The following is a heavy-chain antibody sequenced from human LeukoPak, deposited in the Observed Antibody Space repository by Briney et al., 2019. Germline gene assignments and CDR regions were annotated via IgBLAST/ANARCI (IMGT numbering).Heavy chain of an antibody. Sequence: SETLSLTCAVYGGSFSGYYWNWIRQPSGKGLEWIGQINHSGSTNYSPSLKSRVTISVDTSKNQFSLKLSSVTAADTAVYYCARVSSRRLPPSYSYDRRNYFDYWGQGTLVTVSS. V-gene: IGHV4-34*01. J-gene: IGHJ4*02. CDR2: INHSGST. CDR3: ARVSSRRLPPSYSYDRRNYFDY. CDR1: GGSFSGYY. D-gene: IGHD3-22*01.